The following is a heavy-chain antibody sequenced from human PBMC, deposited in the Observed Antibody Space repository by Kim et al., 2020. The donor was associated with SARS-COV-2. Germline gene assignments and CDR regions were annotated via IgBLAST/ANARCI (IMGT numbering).Heavy chain of an antibody. CDR3: ARGRKVCLFESGTQSLYF. CDR2: ISQSGNT. Sequence: SETLSLTCAAYGWSLSGYYLNWIRQRPGKGLEWIGEISQSGNTNYNPSLKTRGTASAATTKSQFSLQLTSVTAADTATYFCARGRKVCLFESGTQSLYF. V-gene: IGHV4-34*01. D-gene: IGHD3-10*01. J-gene: IGHJ4*01. CDR1: GWSLSGYY.